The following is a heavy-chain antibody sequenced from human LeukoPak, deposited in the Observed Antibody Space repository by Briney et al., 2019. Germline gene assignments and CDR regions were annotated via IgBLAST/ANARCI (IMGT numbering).Heavy chain of an antibody. CDR3: ARGGDFWSGPGWFDP. D-gene: IGHD3-3*01. CDR2: IYYSGST. Sequence: KTSETLSLTCTVSGGSISSYYWSWIRQPPGKGLEWIGYIYYSGSTNYNPSLKSRVTISVDTSKNQFSLKLSSVTAADTAVYYCARGGDFWSGPGWFDPWGQGTLVTVSS. V-gene: IGHV4-59*01. J-gene: IGHJ5*02. CDR1: GGSISSYY.